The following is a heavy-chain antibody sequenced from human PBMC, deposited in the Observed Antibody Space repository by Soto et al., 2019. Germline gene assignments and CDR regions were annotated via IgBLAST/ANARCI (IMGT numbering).Heavy chain of an antibody. D-gene: IGHD4-17*01. J-gene: IGHJ3*02. CDR2: IYYSGST. CDR1: GGSISSYY. Sequence: SETLSLTCTVSGGSISSYYWSWIRQPPGKGLEWIGYIYYSGSTNYNPSLKSRVTISVDTSKNQFSLKLSSVTAADTAVYYRARTYGFDAFDIWGQGTMVTVSS. CDR3: ARTYGFDAFDI. V-gene: IGHV4-59*01.